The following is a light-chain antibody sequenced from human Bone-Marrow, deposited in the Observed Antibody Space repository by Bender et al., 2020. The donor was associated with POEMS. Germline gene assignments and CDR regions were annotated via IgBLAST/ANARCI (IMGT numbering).Light chain of an antibody. Sequence: QSALTQPASVSGSPGQSITLSCTGSSSDVGSYNLVSWYQQHPGKAPKLMIYEDNKRPSGVANRFSGSKSGNTASLTISGLQSEDEADYYCSSYTGSSTQVFGGGTKVTVL. CDR2: EDN. J-gene: IGLJ3*02. CDR3: SSYTGSSTQV. V-gene: IGLV2-14*02. CDR1: SSDVGSYNL.